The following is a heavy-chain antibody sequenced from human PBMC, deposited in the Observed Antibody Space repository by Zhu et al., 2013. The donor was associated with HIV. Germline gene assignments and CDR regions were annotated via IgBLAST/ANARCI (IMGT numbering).Heavy chain of an antibody. V-gene: IGHV1-2*04. Sequence: QVQLVQSGAEVKKPGASVKVSCKASGYTFTGYYMHWVRQAPGQGLEWMGWVNPNSGGTNYAQKFQGWVTMTRDTSISTAYMELSRLRSDDTAVYYCARDRGSGWGLWGEGRFSVWDVWGQGTTGHRLL. CDR1: GYTFTGYY. CDR3: ARDRGSGWGLWGEGRFSVWDV. D-gene: IGHD6-19*01. CDR2: VNPNSGGT. J-gene: IGHJ6*02.